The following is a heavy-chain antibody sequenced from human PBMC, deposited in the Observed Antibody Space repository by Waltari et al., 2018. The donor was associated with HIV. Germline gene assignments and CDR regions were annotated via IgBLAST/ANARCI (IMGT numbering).Heavy chain of an antibody. CDR3: ARGHSGSSDDAFDI. V-gene: IGHV1-69*13. D-gene: IGHD1-26*01. CDR2: IIPIFGPA. CDR1: GGTFSSYA. Sequence: QVQLVQSGAEVKKPGSSVKVSCKASGGTFSSYAISWVRQAPGQGLEWMGGIIPIFGPANYAPRFQGRVPITADESTSTAYMELSSLRSEDTAVYYCARGHSGSSDDAFDIWGQGTMVTVSS. J-gene: IGHJ3*02.